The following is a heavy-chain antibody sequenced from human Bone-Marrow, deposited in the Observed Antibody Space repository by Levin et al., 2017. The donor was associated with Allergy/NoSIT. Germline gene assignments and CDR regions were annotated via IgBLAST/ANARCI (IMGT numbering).Heavy chain of an antibody. CDR2: IKSKTDGGTT. D-gene: IGHD3-22*01. CDR1: GFTFSNAW. CDR3: TTDLYSRILAFDI. J-gene: IGHJ3*02. V-gene: IGHV3-15*01. Sequence: PGGSLRLSCAASGFTFSNAWMSWVRQAPGKGLEWVGRIKSKTDGGTTDYAAPVKGRFTISRDDSKNTLYLQMNSLKTEDTAVYYCTTDLYSRILAFDIWGQGTMVTVSS.